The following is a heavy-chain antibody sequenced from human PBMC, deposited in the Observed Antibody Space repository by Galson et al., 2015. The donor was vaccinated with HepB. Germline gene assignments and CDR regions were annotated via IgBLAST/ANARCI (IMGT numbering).Heavy chain of an antibody. CDR3: ARGRCTNGVCYAYYYYGMDV. D-gene: IGHD2-8*01. V-gene: IGHV1-24*01. Sequence: SVKVSCKVSGYTLTELSMHWVRQAPGKGLEWMGGFDPEVGETIYAQKFQGRVTMTEDTSTDTAYMELSSLRSEDTAVYYCARGRCTNGVCYAYYYYGMDVWGQGTTVTVSS. CDR1: GYTLTELS. J-gene: IGHJ6*02. CDR2: FDPEVGET.